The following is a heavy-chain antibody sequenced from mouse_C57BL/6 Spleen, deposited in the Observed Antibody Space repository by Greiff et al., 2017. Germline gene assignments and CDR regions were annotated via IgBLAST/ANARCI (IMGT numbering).Heavy chain of an antibody. CDR3: ARCGSKRRDWYFDV. V-gene: IGHV1-39*01. CDR1: GYSFTDYN. J-gene: IGHJ1*03. CDR2: INPNYGTT. D-gene: IGHD1-1*01. Sequence: EVKLMESGPELVKPGASVKISCKASGYSFTDYNMNWVKQSNGKSLEWIGVINPNYGTTSYNQKFKGKATLTVDQSSSTAYMQLNSLTSEDSAVYYCARCGSKRRDWYFDVWGTGTTVTVSS.